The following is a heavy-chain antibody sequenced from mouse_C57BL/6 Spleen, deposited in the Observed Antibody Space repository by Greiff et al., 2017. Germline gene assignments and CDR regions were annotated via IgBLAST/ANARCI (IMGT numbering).Heavy chain of an antibody. CDR2: IHPNSGST. CDR3: ATITTEGGDYFDY. CDR1: GYTFTSYW. D-gene: IGHD1-1*01. J-gene: IGHJ2*01. V-gene: IGHV1-64*01. Sequence: QVQLQQPGAELVKPGASVKLSCKASGYTFTSYWMHWVKQRPGQGLEWIGMIHPNSGSTNYNEKFKSKATLTVDKSSSTAYMQLSSLTSEDSAVYYCATITTEGGDYFDYWGQGTTLTVSS.